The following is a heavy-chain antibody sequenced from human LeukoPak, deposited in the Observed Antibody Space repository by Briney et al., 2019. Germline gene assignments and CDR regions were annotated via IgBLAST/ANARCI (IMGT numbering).Heavy chain of an antibody. D-gene: IGHD6-6*01. Sequence: PGGSPRLSCAASGFTVSSNYMSWVRQAPGKGLEWVSVIYSGGSTYYADSVKGRFTISRDNSKNTLYLQMNSLRAEDTAVYYCARHSSSSPGYWGQGTLVTVSS. J-gene: IGHJ4*02. CDR3: ARHSSSSPGY. CDR2: IYSGGST. V-gene: IGHV3-53*01. CDR1: GFTVSSNY.